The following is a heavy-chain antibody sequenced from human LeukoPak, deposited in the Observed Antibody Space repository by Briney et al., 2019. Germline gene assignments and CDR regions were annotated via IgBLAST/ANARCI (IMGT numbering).Heavy chain of an antibody. V-gene: IGHV4-34*01. CDR1: GGSFSGYY. CDR3: ARIVAPADYYYYYYMDV. CDR2: INHSGST. Sequence: SETLSLTCAVYGGSFSGYYWSWIRQPPGKGLEWIGEINHSGSTNYNPSLKSRVTILVDTSKNQFSLKLSSVTAADTAVYYCARIVAPADYYYYYYMDVWGKGTTVTVSS. D-gene: IGHD2-21*01. J-gene: IGHJ6*03.